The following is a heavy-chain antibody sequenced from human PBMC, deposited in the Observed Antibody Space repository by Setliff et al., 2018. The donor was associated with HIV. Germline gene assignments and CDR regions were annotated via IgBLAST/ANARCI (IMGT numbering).Heavy chain of an antibody. CDR1: GYTFTNQY. Sequence: ASVKVSCKASGYTFTNQYITWVRQAPGQGLEWMGWISPHNGNTKYGEKFQARVTMTADTSTTAAYMELRSLTSDDTAMYYCAKGYTWSVVGALDVWGQGTRVTVSS. CDR2: ISPHNGNT. J-gene: IGHJ3*01. D-gene: IGHD1-1*01. CDR3: AKGYTWSVVGALDV. V-gene: IGHV1-18*01.